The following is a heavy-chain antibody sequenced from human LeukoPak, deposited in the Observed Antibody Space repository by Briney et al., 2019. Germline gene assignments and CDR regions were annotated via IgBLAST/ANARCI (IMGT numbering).Heavy chain of an antibody. CDR1: GVPFSNYY. CDR3: TRAVAGHPD. V-gene: IGHV4-34*01. Sequence: SETLSLTCAVSGVPFSNYYWSWVRQSPSQGLKWIGEINHSGYTNYNPSLKSRVTMSIDTSKNQFSLKLTSVTAADAGVYYCTRAVAGHPDWGQGTLVTVST. J-gene: IGHJ4*02. CDR2: INHSGYT. D-gene: IGHD6-19*01.